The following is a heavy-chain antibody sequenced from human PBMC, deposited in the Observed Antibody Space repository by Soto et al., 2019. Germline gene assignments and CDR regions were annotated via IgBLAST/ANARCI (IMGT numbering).Heavy chain of an antibody. CDR3: TTGRTYYSDSSNIEPKYYFDY. V-gene: IGHV3-15*07. D-gene: IGHD3-22*01. J-gene: IGHJ4*02. CDR2: IKSKTDGGTT. CDR1: GFTFSNAW. Sequence: GVSLRLSCAASGFTFSNAWMNWVRQAPGKGLEWVGRIKSKTDGGTTDYAAPVKGRFTISRDDSKNTLYLQMNSLKTEDTAVYYCTTGRTYYSDSSNIEPKYYFDYWRQGTLVTVSS.